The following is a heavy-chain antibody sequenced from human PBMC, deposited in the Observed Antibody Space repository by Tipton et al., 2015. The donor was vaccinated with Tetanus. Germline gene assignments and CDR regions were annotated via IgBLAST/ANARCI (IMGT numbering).Heavy chain of an antibody. CDR2: INVADSDT. D-gene: IGHD7-27*01. J-gene: IGHJ4*02. CDR3: AGYETGGYIHH. CDR1: GFSFTYFW. Sequence: QLVQSGAEVKKPGESLKISCKGSGFSFTYFWIGWVRQMPGKGLEWMGVINVADSDTRYSPSFQGQVIISAVKSISTAYLRWSSLKASDSAMYYCAGYETGGYIHHWGRGALVTVSS. V-gene: IGHV5-51*01.